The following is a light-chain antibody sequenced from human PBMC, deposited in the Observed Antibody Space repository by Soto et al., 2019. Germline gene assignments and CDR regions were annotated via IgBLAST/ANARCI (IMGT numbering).Light chain of an antibody. V-gene: IGLV1-40*01. CDR1: STNMGAGYD. CDR3: QSYDTRRSGAWV. CDR2: DNT. Sequence: QSVLTQPPSVSGAPGQRVTISCSGSSTNMGAGYDVHWYQQLPGTAPKLLIYDNTKRPSGVPDRFSGSKSGTSASLAITGLRAEDEADYDCQSYDTRRSGAWVFGTGTKLTVL. J-gene: IGLJ1*01.